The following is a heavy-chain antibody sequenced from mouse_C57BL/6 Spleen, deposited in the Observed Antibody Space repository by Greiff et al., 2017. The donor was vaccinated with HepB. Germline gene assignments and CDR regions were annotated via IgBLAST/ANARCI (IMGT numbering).Heavy chain of an antibody. V-gene: IGHV1-82*01. J-gene: IGHJ2*01. CDR2: IYPGDGDT. Sequence: LVESGPELVKPGASVKISCKASGYAFSSSWMNWVKQRPGKGLEWIGRIYPGDGDTNYNGKFKGKATLTADKSSSTAYMQLSSLTSEDSAVYFCARSKLTVYFDYWGQGTTLTVSS. CDR1: GYAFSSSW. D-gene: IGHD4-1*01. CDR3: ARSKLTVYFDY.